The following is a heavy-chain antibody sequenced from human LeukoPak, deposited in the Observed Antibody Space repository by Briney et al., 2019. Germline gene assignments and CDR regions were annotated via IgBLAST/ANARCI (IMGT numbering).Heavy chain of an antibody. D-gene: IGHD3-10*02. CDR2: ISSSGSTI. V-gene: IGHV3-48*04. CDR3: AELGITMIGGV. CDR1: GFTFSSYT. J-gene: IGHJ6*04. Sequence: GGSLRLSCAASGFTFSSYTMNWVRQAPGKGLEWVSYISSSGSTIYYADSVKGRFTISRDNAKNSLYLQMNSLRGEDTAVYYCAELGITMIGGVWGKGTTVTISS.